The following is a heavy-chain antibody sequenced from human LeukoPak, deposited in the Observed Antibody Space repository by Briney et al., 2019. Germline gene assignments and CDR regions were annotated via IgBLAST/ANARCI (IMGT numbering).Heavy chain of an antibody. CDR3: ARVITTTSAFDI. V-gene: IGHV4-39*07. Sequence: SETLSLTCTVSGGSISSSSYYWGWIRQPPGKGLEWIGSIYYSGSTYYNPSLKSRVTISVDTSKNQFSLKLSSVTAADTAVYYCARVITTTSAFDIWGQGTMVTVSS. CDR1: GGSISSSSYY. CDR2: IYYSGST. J-gene: IGHJ3*02. D-gene: IGHD4-17*01.